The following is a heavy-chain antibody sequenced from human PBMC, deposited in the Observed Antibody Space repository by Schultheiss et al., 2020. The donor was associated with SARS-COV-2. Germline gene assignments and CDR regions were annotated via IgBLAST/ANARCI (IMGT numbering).Heavy chain of an antibody. CDR3: ARGRYYDILTGYYNENWFDP. J-gene: IGHJ5*02. V-gene: IGHV4-31*03. CDR2: IYYSGST. Sequence: SETLSLTCTVSGGSVSSGSYYWSWIRQHPGKGLEWIGYIYYSGSTYYNPSLKSRVTISVDTSKNQFSLKLSSVTAADTAVYYCARGRYYDILTGYYNENWFDPWGQGTLVTVSS. D-gene: IGHD3-9*01. CDR1: GGSVSSGSYY.